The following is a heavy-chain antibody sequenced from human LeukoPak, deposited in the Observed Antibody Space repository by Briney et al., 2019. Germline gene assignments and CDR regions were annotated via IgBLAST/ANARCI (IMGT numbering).Heavy chain of an antibody. D-gene: IGHD5-24*01. Sequence: SETLSLTCTVSGGSISSYYWSWIRQPPGKGLEWIGYIYYSGSTNYNPSLKSRVTISVDTSKNQFSLKLSSVTAADTAVYHCARDLRGFDIWGQGTMVTVSS. CDR3: ARDLRGFDI. CDR2: IYYSGST. V-gene: IGHV4-59*01. CDR1: GGSISSYY. J-gene: IGHJ3*02.